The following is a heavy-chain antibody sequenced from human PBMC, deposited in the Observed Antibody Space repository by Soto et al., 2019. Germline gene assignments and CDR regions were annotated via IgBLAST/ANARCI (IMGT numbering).Heavy chain of an antibody. V-gene: IGHV3-30*18. Sequence: PGVSLRLSFAASGFTFSHYAIHWFRQAPGKGLDWVAVISYDADNEYYADSVKGRFSISRDNSKNTLYLQMNGLRPEDTAVYYCAKDLPCLAGTQCAVDVWGQGTTVTVSS. J-gene: IGHJ6*02. CDR3: AKDLPCLAGTQCAVDV. CDR2: ISYDADNE. D-gene: IGHD3-10*01. CDR1: GFTFSHYA.